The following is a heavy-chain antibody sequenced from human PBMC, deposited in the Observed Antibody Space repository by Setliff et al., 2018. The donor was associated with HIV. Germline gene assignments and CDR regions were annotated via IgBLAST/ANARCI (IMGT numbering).Heavy chain of an antibody. CDR3: ARYTVGSMVDY. CDR2: IYPGST. D-gene: IGHD5-12*01. V-gene: IGHV4-39*01. Sequence: KPSETLSLTCSVSGGSIISDIFYWGWIRQPPGKGLEWIGSIYPGSTKCNPSLRSRLTTSLDSPTNQFSVTLSSVTAADTAMYYCARYTVGSMVDYWGPGTLVTVSS. CDR1: GGSIISDIFY. J-gene: IGHJ4*02.